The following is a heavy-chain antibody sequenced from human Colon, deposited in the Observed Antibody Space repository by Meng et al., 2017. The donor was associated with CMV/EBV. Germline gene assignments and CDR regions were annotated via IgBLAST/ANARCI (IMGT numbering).Heavy chain of an antibody. V-gene: IGHV3-30-3*01. J-gene: IGHJ6*02. CDR3: ARDNGRYGDYGYYYYYGMDV. CDR1: GFTFSSYA. CDR2: ISYDGNNK. D-gene: IGHD4-17*01. Sequence: GESLKISCAASGFTFSSYAMHWVRQAPGKGLEWVAVISYDGNNKYYADSVKGRFTISRDNSKNTLYLQMNSLRAEDTAVYYCARDNGRYGDYGYYYYYGMDVWGQGTTVTVSS.